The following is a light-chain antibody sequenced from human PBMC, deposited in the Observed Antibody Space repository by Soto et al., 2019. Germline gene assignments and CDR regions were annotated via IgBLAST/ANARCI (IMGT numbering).Light chain of an antibody. Sequence: QLTQAPAAPSKPEGNRVTITHTASQSISSWLAWYQQKPGKAPKLLIYKASTLQSGVPSRFSGSGSGTEFTLAISSLQPDDPATYYCQQYNDNWTFGQGTKV. CDR3: QQYNDNWT. CDR1: QSISSW. J-gene: IGKJ1*01. V-gene: IGKV1-5*03. CDR2: KAS.